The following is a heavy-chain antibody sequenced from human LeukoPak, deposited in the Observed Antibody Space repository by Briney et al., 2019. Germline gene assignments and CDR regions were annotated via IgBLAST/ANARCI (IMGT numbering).Heavy chain of an antibody. V-gene: IGHV6-1*01. J-gene: IGHJ4*02. Sequence: PSQTLSLTCDISGDSVSSNSAAWNWIRQSPSRGLEWLGRTYYKSKWYKDYAGSVNSRITINPDTSKNQFSLQLNSVTPEDTAVYYCARGGPWDLPVGKFDYWGQETLVTVSS. CDR3: ARGGPWDLPVGKFDY. CDR1: GDSVSSNSAA. D-gene: IGHD1-26*01. CDR2: TYYKSKWYK.